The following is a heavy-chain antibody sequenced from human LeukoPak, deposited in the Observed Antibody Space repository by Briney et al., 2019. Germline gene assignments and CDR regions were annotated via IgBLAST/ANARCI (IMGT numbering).Heavy chain of an antibody. CDR2: IYYSGST. D-gene: IGHD1-14*01. CDR1: GASISGSGYY. Sequence: SETLSLTCTVSGASISGSGYYWGWIRQPPGKGLEWIGSIYYSGSTYYNPSLKSRVTISVDTSKNQFSLKLSSVTAADTAVYYCASEDRLGNWFDPWGQGTLVTVSS. CDR3: ASEDRLGNWFDP. V-gene: IGHV4-39*07. J-gene: IGHJ5*02.